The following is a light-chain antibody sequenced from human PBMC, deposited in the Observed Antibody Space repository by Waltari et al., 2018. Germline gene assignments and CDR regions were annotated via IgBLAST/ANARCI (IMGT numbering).Light chain of an antibody. CDR3: CSYAGSTTFVL. Sequence: QSALTQPASVSGSPGQSITISCTGTSSDVGSFNLVSWYQLLPGKAPKLLISEVNKRPSGVSNRFSGSKSGITASLTISGLQAGDEADYYCCSYAGSTTFVLFGGGTK. V-gene: IGLV2-23*02. J-gene: IGLJ2*01. CDR1: SSDVGSFNL. CDR2: EVN.